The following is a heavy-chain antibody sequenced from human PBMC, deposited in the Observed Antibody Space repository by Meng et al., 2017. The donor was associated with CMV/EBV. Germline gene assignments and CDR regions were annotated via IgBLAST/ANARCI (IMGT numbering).Heavy chain of an antibody. CDR2: INHSGST. Sequence: GQSQQWGAGLLKPSEPLSLPCAVYGGSFSGYYWSWIRQPPGKGLEWIGEINHSGSTNYNPSLKSRVTISVDTSKNQFSLKLSSVTAADTAVYYCASSLTYPDYWGQGTLVTVSS. CDR3: ASSLTYPDY. J-gene: IGHJ4*02. V-gene: IGHV4-34*01. CDR1: GGSFSGYY. D-gene: IGHD2-15*01.